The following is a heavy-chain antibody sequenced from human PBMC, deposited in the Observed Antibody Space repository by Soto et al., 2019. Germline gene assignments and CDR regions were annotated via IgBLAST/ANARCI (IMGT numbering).Heavy chain of an antibody. V-gene: IGHV3-64*01. D-gene: IGHD3-16*02. Sequence: GGSLRLSCAASGFTFSSYAMHWVRQAPGKGLEYVSAISSNGGSTYYANSVKGRYTISRDNSKNTLYLQMGSLRAEDMAVYYCARSPSSFQYYFDYWGQGTLVTVS. J-gene: IGHJ4*02. CDR3: ARSPSSFQYYFDY. CDR2: ISSNGGST. CDR1: GFTFSSYA.